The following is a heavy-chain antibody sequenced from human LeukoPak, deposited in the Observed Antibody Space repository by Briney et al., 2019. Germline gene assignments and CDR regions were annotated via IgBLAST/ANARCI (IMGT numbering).Heavy chain of an antibody. Sequence: GASVKVSCKASGGTFSSYANSWVRQAPGQGLEWMGGIIPTFGTANYAQKFQGRVTITTDESTSTAYMELSSLRSEDTAVYYCARATYYYDSNTPYGYFDYWGQGTLVTVSS. CDR3: ARATYYYDSNTPYGYFDY. V-gene: IGHV1-69*05. CDR2: IIPTFGTA. J-gene: IGHJ4*02. D-gene: IGHD3-22*01. CDR1: GGTFSSYA.